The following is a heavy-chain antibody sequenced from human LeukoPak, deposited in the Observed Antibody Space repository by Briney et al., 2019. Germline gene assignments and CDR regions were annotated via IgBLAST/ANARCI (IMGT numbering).Heavy chain of an antibody. Sequence: PGGSLRHSRSAWGFTFSGPLMSDVRDTPEKGREGVSAISGSGGSKYYADPVKGRFTISRDNSKNTLYLQMNSLRAEDTAVYYCAKFEEMATIHPFDYWGQGTLVTVSS. CDR3: AKFEEMATIHPFDY. V-gene: IGHV3-23*01. D-gene: IGHD5-24*01. CDR1: GFTFSGPL. CDR2: ISGSGGSK. J-gene: IGHJ4*02.